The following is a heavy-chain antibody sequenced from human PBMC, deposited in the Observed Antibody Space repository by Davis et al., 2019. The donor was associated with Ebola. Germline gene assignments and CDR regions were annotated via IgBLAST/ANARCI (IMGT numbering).Heavy chain of an antibody. CDR2: IYHSGST. CDR3: ARDFGYSSSSEGRDYYYYGMDV. CDR1: GGSFSGYY. V-gene: IGHV4-34*01. Sequence: MPSETLSLTCAVSGGSFSGYYWSWIRQPPGTGLEWIGEIYHSGSTHYNPSLKSRVTISVDKSKNQFSLKLSSVTSADTAVYYCARDFGYSSSSEGRDYYYYGMDVWGQGTTVTVSS. D-gene: IGHD6-6*01. J-gene: IGHJ6*02.